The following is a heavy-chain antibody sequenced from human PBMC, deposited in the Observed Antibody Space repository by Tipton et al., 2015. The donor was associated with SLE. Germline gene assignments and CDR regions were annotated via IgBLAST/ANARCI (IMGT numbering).Heavy chain of an antibody. D-gene: IGHD3/OR15-3a*01. V-gene: IGHV4-61*02. CDR3: ARAPGLDRDYYYYYYMDV. CDR2: ISASGNS. J-gene: IGHJ6*03. CDR1: GGSISGGSYF. Sequence: TLSLTCTVSGGSISGGSYFWSWIRQPAGKGLEWIGRISASGNSDCNPSLKSRVTISTETSRNQFSLKLSSVTAADTAVYYCARAPGLDRDYYYYYYMDVWGKGTTVTVSS.